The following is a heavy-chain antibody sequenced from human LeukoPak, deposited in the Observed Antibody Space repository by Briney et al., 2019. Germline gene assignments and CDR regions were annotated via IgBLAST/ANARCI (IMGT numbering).Heavy chain of an antibody. Sequence: SSVKVSCKASGGTFSSYAISWVRQAPGQGLEWMGGIIPVFGTTNYAQKFQGRVRITTDESTSTAYMELSSLRSEDTAVYYCARAGGVELLGFCSGGTCYFSDYAFDIWGQGTMVTVSS. CDR2: IIPVFGTT. V-gene: IGHV1-69*05. J-gene: IGHJ3*02. D-gene: IGHD2-15*01. CDR1: GGTFSSYA. CDR3: ARAGGVELLGFCSGGTCYFSDYAFDI.